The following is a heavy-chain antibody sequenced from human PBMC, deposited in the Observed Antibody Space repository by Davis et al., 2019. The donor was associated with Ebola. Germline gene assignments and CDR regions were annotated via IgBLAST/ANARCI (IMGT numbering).Heavy chain of an antibody. CDR2: IYYSGST. CDR3: ARLAARRGYNWFDP. D-gene: IGHD6-6*01. V-gene: IGHV4-39*01. J-gene: IGHJ5*02. CDR1: GGSIISSSSY. Sequence: MPSETLSLTCTVSGGSIISSSSYWGWIRQPPGKGLEWIGSIYYSGSTYYNPSLKSRVTISVDTSKNQFSLKLSSVTAADTAVYYCARLAARRGYNWFDPWGQGTLVTVSS.